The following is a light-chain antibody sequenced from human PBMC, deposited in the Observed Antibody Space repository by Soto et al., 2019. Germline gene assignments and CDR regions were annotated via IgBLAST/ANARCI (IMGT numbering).Light chain of an antibody. CDR1: SSNIGAGYH. J-gene: IGLJ3*02. CDR2: GST. V-gene: IGLV1-40*01. Sequence: QSVLTQPPSVSGAPGQWVTLSCTGSSSNIGAGYHGHWYQQLPGTAPKLLIFGSTNRASGVPDRFSGSKSGTSASLSITRIQADDESDYDCQSYDLNLSGWVFGGGTTLTVL. CDR3: QSYDLNLSGWV.